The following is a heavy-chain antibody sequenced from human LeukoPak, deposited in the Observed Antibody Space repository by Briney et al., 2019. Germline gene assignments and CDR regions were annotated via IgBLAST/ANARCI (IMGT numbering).Heavy chain of an antibody. V-gene: IGHV3-23*01. CDR2: FSASAGST. CDR1: GFTLSSYA. CDR3: AKVMKGSERLTMVRGVIIKTAGLYYMDV. Sequence: GGSLRLSCAASGFTLSSYAMSWVRQAPGNGLEWVSSFSASAGSTNYADSVKGRFTISRDNSKNTVYLQMNSLGAEDTAVYYCAKVMKGSERLTMVRGVIIKTAGLYYMDVWGKGTTVTVSS. D-gene: IGHD3-10*01. J-gene: IGHJ6*03.